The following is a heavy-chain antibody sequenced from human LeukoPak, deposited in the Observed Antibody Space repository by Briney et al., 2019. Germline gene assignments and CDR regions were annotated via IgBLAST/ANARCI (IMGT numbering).Heavy chain of an antibody. CDR3: ARGLRYSSGWSASGMDV. J-gene: IGHJ6*03. V-gene: IGHV3-21*04. D-gene: IGHD6-19*01. Sequence: GGSLRLSCAASGFTFSSYSMNWVRQAPGKGLEWVSSISSSSSYIYYADSVKGRFTISRDNAKNSLYLQMNSLRAEDTAVYYCARGLRYSSGWSASGMDVWGKGTTVTISS. CDR2: ISSSSSYI. CDR1: GFTFSSYS.